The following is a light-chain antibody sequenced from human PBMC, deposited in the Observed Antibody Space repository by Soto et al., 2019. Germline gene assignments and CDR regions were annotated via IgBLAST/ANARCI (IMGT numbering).Light chain of an antibody. Sequence: EIVLTQSPATLSLSPGDRATLSCRASQSVTSSLAWFQQKPGQAPRLLIYDVSRRATAIPARFSGSWSGTDFTLTTSSLEPEDFAVYYCQQRTSWPTFGGGTKVEIK. CDR2: DVS. V-gene: IGKV3-11*01. CDR1: QSVTSS. CDR3: QQRTSWPT. J-gene: IGKJ4*01.